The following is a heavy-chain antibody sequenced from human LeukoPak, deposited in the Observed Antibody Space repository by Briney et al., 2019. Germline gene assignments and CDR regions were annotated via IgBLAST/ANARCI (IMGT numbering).Heavy chain of an antibody. CDR3: ARGAIFGVTPRGYGMDV. D-gene: IGHD3-3*01. V-gene: IGHV1-8*01. Sequence: ASVKVSCKASGYTFTIYDINWVRQAPGQGPELVGCMNPNNGGTAYAQKFQGRVAMTRDTSTGTSYMELNSLRSEDTAVYYCARGAIFGVTPRGYGMDVWGQGTTVTVSS. J-gene: IGHJ6*02. CDR1: GYTFTIYD. CDR2: MNPNNGGT.